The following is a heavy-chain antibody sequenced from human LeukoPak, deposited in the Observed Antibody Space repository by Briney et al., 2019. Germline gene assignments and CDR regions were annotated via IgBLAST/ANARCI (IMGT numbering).Heavy chain of an antibody. CDR1: GGSISSSSYY. V-gene: IGHV4-39*07. CDR2: IYYSGST. D-gene: IGHD2-8*01. CDR3: ARDRIGYCTNGVCRKGRNWFGP. Sequence: PSETLSLTCTVSGGSISSSSYYWGWIRQPPGKGLEWIGSIYYSGSTYYNPSLKSRVTISVDTSKNQFSLKLSSVTAADTAVYYCARDRIGYCTNGVCRKGRNWFGPWGQGTLVTVSS. J-gene: IGHJ5*02.